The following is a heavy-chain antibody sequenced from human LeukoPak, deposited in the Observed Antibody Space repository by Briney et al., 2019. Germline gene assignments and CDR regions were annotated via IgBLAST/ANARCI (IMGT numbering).Heavy chain of an antibody. J-gene: IGHJ4*02. CDR2: ISGSGTYI. CDR3: ARVYYYGSGSYYISY. CDR1: KLTFSSYS. V-gene: IGHV3-21*04. Sequence: PGGSLRLSCTASKLTFSSYSMHWVRQAPGKGLEWVSVISGSGTYIYYTHSVKGRFTISRDDAQNSLFLQMNSLRAEDTALYYCARVYYYGSGSYYISYWGQGTLVTVSS. D-gene: IGHD3-10*01.